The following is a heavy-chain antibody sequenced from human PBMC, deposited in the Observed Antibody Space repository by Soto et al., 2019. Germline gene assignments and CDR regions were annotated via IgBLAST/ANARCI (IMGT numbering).Heavy chain of an antibody. CDR3: ASWHEREHAYDV. D-gene: IGHD1-1*01. CDR2: LYDVDGT. Sequence: DVQLVESGGGLIQPGESLRLSCAAFGLTVSGKKYVAWVRQAPGKGLEWISALYDVDGTYYADSVKGRFATSSDSSKTTVYLQMNGLRPDDTAVYYCASWHEREHAYDVWGRGTTVTVSS. CDR1: GLTVSGKKY. J-gene: IGHJ3*01. V-gene: IGHV3-53*01.